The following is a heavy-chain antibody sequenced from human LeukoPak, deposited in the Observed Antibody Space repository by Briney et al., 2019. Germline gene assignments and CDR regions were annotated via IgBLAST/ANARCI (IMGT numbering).Heavy chain of an antibody. CDR1: GGSFSDYY. V-gene: IGHV4-34*01. J-gene: IGHJ4*02. Sequence: PSETLSLTCAVYGGSFSDYYWSWIRLPPGKGLEWIGEINHTGNTNYNPSLKSRVTISVDTSKNQFSLNLSSVTAADTAVYYCARRVRFGDGWVFDSWGQGTPATVSS. CDR3: ARRVRFGDGWVFDS. D-gene: IGHD5-24*01. CDR2: INHTGNT.